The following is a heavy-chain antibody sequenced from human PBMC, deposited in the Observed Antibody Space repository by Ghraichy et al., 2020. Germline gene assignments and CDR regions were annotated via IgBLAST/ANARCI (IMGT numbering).Heavy chain of an antibody. D-gene: IGHD3-16*01. CDR1: GFTFDDYT. Sequence: GGSLRLSCAASGFTFDDYTMHWVRQAPGKGLEWVSLISWDGGSTYYADSAQGRFTISRDNSKNSLYLQMNSLRTEDTALYYCAKEFTRDYVYYFDDWGQGTLVTVSS. J-gene: IGHJ4*02. V-gene: IGHV3-43*01. CDR2: ISWDGGST. CDR3: AKEFTRDYVYYFDD.